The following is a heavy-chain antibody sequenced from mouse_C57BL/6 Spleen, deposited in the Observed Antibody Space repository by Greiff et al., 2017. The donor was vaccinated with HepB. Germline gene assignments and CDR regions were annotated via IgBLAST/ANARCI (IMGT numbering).Heavy chain of an antibody. CDR2: ISSGSSTI. Sequence: EVQRVESGGGLVKPGGSLKLSCAASGFTFSDYGMHWVRQAPEKGLEWVAYISSGSSTIYYADTVKGRFTISRDNAKNTLFLQMTSLRSEDTAMYYCARRNTNFLFAYWGQGTLVTVSA. V-gene: IGHV5-17*01. CDR3: ARRNTNFLFAY. J-gene: IGHJ3*01. D-gene: IGHD2-5*01. CDR1: GFTFSDYG.